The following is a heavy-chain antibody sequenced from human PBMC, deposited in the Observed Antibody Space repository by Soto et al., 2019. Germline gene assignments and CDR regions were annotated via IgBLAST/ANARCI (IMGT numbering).Heavy chain of an antibody. CDR2: IYYSGST. D-gene: IGHD6-13*01. J-gene: IGHJ3*02. CDR3: ARVKTGYSSSWTPFDAFDI. V-gene: IGHV4-59*08. Sequence: SETLSLTCTVSGGSISSYYWSRIRQPPGKGLEWIGYIYYSGSTNYNPSLKSRVTISVDTSKNQFSLKLSSVTAADTAVYYCARVKTGYSSSWTPFDAFDIWGQGTMVTVSS. CDR1: GGSISSYY.